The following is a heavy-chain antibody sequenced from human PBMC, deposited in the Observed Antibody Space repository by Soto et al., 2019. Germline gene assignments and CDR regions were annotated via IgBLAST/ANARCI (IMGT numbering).Heavy chain of an antibody. CDR2: ISSSGYI. D-gene: IGHD3-10*01. CDR3: AKTGRSWISRPNFGY. CDR1: GFNFNSYT. J-gene: IGHJ4*02. Sequence: VVSLRLSCAASGFNFNSYTINWVRQAPGKRLEWLSSISSSGYIFSTDSVRGRFTISRDNAKNSVYLQMTSLRVDDTAVYYCAKTGRSWISRPNFGYWGQGNLVTVSS. V-gene: IGHV3-21*01.